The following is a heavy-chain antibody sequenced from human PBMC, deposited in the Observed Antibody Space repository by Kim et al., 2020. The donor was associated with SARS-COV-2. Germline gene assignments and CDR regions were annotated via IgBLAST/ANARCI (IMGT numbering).Heavy chain of an antibody. CDR3: ARPDPGIAVDGTI. D-gene: IGHD6-19*01. Sequence: GESLKISCKGSGYSFTSYWISWVRQMPGKGLEWMGRIDPSDSYTNYSPSFQGHVTISADKSISTAYLQWSSLKASDTAMYYCARPDPGIAVDGTIWGQGTLVTVST. CDR2: IDPSDSYT. J-gene: IGHJ4*02. CDR1: GYSFTSYW. V-gene: IGHV5-10-1*01.